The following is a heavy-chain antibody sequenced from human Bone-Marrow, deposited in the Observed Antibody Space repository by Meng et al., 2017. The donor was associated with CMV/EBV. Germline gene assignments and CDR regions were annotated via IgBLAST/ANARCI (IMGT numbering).Heavy chain of an antibody. Sequence: SPKISCAAPGFTFRSYAMHRDRQAPGKGLEWVAVISYDGSNKYYADSVKCRFTISRDKSKKTLYLQMNSLRAEDTAVYYCAREGGGGDHLDYWGQGTLVTVSS. CDR2: ISYDGSNK. V-gene: IGHV3-30*04. CDR3: AREGGGGDHLDY. D-gene: IGHD2-21*01. J-gene: IGHJ4*02. CDR1: GFTFRSYA.